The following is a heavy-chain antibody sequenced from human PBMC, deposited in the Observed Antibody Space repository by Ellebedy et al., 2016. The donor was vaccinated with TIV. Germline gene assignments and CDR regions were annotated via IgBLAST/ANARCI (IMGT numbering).Heavy chain of an antibody. J-gene: IGHJ6*02. Sequence: GGSLRLSXAASGFTFSSYAMSWVRQAPGKGLEWVSAISGSGGSTYYADSVKGRFTISRDNSKNTLYLQMNSLRAEDTAVYYCARLRFLEWLLDGYGMDVWGQGTTVTVSS. CDR2: ISGSGGST. D-gene: IGHD3-3*01. CDR1: GFTFSSYA. V-gene: IGHV3-23*01. CDR3: ARLRFLEWLLDGYGMDV.